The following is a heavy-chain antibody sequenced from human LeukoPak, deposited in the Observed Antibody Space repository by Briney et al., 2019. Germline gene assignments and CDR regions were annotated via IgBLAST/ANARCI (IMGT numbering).Heavy chain of an antibody. CDR1: GFSFSSYS. Sequence: PGRSLSLSCAASGFSFSSYSMHWVRQAPGKGLEWLSVISYDGSSKYFADSVKGRFTISRDNSENTLYLQLNSLRVEDTAVYYCARDRFWSRDYKSGGPLHYFDYWGLGTLVTVSS. V-gene: IGHV3-30-3*01. CDR3: ARDRFWSRDYKSGGPLHYFDY. J-gene: IGHJ4*02. D-gene: IGHD3-10*01. CDR2: ISYDGSSK.